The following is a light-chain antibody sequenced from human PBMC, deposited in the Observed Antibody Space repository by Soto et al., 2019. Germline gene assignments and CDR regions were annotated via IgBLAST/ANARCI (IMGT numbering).Light chain of an antibody. J-gene: IGLJ2*01. V-gene: IGLV3-21*04. CDR1: DIGSKS. Sequence: SYELTQPPSVSVAPGTTATITCGGNDIGSKSVHWYNQKPGQAPVLVIFYDRERPSGIPERFSGSNSGNTATLTISRVEAGDEADYYCPVWDSSSDDVIFGGGTKLTVL. CDR2: YDR. CDR3: PVWDSSSDDVI.